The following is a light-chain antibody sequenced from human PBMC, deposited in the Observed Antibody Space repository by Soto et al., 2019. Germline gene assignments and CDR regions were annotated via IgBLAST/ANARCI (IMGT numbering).Light chain of an antibody. J-gene: IGLJ2*01. CDR1: SSNIGAGYD. CDR2: GNS. CDR3: QSSDSSVWKLV. V-gene: IGLV1-40*01. Sequence: QSVLTQPPSVSGAPGQRVTISCTGSSSNIGAGYDVHWYQQLPGTAPKLLIYGNSNRPSGVPDRFSGSKSGTTASLAITGLQAEDEEDYYCQSSDSSVWKLVFGGGTKVTVL.